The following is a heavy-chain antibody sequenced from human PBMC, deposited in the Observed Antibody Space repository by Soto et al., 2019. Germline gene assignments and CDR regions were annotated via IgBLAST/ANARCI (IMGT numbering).Heavy chain of an antibody. CDR1: GFTFSSYA. CDR3: ARAGPTTSFFDY. D-gene: IGHD1-26*01. Sequence: GGSLRLSCAASGFTFSSYAMHWVRQAPGKGLEWVAVISYDGSNKYYADSVKGRFTISRDNSKNTLYLQMNSLRADDTAVYFCARAGPTTSFFDYWGQGTLVTVSS. V-gene: IGHV3-30-3*01. J-gene: IGHJ4*02. CDR2: ISYDGSNK.